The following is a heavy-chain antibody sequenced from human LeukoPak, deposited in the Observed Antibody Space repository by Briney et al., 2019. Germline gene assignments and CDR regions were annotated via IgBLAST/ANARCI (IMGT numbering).Heavy chain of an antibody. V-gene: IGHV4-38-2*01. CDR3: AGTMGITIFGVVIDAFDI. J-gene: IGHJ3*02. CDR2: IYHSGST. Sequence: SETLSLTCAVSGYSISSGYYWGWIRQPPGKGLEWIGIIYHSGSTYYNPSLKSRVTISVDTSKNQFSLKLSSVTAADTAVYYCAGTMGITIFGVVIDAFDIWGQGTMVTVSS. D-gene: IGHD3-3*01. CDR1: GYSISSGYY.